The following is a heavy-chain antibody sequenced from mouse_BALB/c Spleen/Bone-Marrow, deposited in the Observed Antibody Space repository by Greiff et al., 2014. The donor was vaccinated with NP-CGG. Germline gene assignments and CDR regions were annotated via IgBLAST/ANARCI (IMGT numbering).Heavy chain of an antibody. Sequence: VHVKQSGPSLVKPSQTLSLTCSVSGDSITRCYWNWIRKFPGNKLEYMGYITYSANTYYNPSLKSRLSITRATSKNQYYLKLNSETTEDTATYYCATGYYFDYWGQGTTLTVSS. V-gene: IGHV3-8*02. CDR3: ATGYYFDY. CDR1: GDSITRCY. CDR2: ITYSANT. D-gene: IGHD4-1*01. J-gene: IGHJ2*01.